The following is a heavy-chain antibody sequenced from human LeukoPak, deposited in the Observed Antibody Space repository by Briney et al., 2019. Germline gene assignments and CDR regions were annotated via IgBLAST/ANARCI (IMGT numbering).Heavy chain of an antibody. CDR1: GYTFTSYG. CDR3: ARRGYYGSGSHFDY. Sequence: ASVTVSCKASGYTFTSYGISWVGQAPGQGLEGMGWISAYNGNTNYAQKLQGRVTMTTDTSTSTAYMELRSLRSDDTAVYYCARRGYYGSGSHFDYWGQGTLVTVSS. D-gene: IGHD3-10*01. CDR2: ISAYNGNT. J-gene: IGHJ4*02. V-gene: IGHV1-18*01.